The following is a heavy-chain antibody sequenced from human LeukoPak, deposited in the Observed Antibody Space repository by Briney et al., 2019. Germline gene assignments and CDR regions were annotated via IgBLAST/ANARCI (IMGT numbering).Heavy chain of an antibody. J-gene: IGHJ5*02. CDR3: ARDSSYYYDSSGYYYT. D-gene: IGHD3-22*01. Sequence: SVKLSCTASGGTFSSYAISWVRQAPGQGLEWMGGIIPIFGTANYAQKFEGRVTITADESTSTAYMELSSLRSEDTAVYYCARDSSYYYDSSGYYYTWGQGTLVTVSS. CDR1: GGTFSSYA. V-gene: IGHV1-69*13. CDR2: IIPIFGTA.